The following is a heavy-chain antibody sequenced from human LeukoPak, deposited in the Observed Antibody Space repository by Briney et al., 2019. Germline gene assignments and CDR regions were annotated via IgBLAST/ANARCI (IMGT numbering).Heavy chain of an antibody. J-gene: IGHJ6*03. CDR2: IYYSGST. V-gene: IGHV4-39*01. Sequence: SETLSLTCTVSGGPISSSSYYWGWIRQPPGKGLEWIGSIYYSGSTYYNPSLKSRVTISVDTSKNQFSLKRSSVTAADRAVYYCARHRYYYRSGSYYGAPYYMDVWGKGTTVTVSS. CDR3: ARHRYYYRSGSYYGAPYYMDV. D-gene: IGHD3-10*01. CDR1: GGPISSSSYY.